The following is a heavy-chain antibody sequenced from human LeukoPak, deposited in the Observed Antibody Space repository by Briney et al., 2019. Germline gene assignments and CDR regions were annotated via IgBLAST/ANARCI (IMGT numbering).Heavy chain of an antibody. Sequence: GGSLRLSCAASGFTFSSYEMNWVRQAPGKGLEWVSYISSSGSTIYYADSVKGRFTISRDNAKNSLYLQMNSLRAEDTAVYYCASHCGGDCYLVYWGQGTLVTVSS. CDR1: GFTFSSYE. J-gene: IGHJ4*02. CDR3: ASHCGGDCYLVY. V-gene: IGHV3-48*03. CDR2: ISSSGSTI. D-gene: IGHD2-21*02.